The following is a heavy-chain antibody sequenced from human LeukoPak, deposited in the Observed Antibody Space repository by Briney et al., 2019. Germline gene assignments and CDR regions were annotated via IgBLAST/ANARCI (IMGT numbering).Heavy chain of an antibody. J-gene: IGHJ4*02. CDR1: GFTFSSYS. Sequence: KPGGSLRLSXAASGFTFSSYSMNWVRQPPGKGLEWVSSISSSSSYIYYADSVKGRFTISRDNAKNSLYLQMNSLRAEDTAVYYCARDYSIVGATTPFDYWGQGTLVTVSS. V-gene: IGHV3-21*01. CDR3: ARDYSIVGATTPFDY. D-gene: IGHD1-26*01. CDR2: ISSSSSYI.